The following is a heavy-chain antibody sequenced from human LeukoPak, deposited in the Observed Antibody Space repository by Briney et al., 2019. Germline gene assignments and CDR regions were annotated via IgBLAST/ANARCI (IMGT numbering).Heavy chain of an antibody. CDR1: GFTFSSYG. CDR3: ARGLTIFREIRGRTTYYFDY. Sequence: PGRSLRLSCAASGFTFSSYGMHWVRQTPGKGLGWVSSISGSSGITYYADSVKGRFTISRDNSKNTLYLQMNSLRAEDTAVYYCARGLTIFREIRGRTTYYFDYWGQGTLVTVSS. CDR2: ISGSSGIT. D-gene: IGHD3-3*01. J-gene: IGHJ4*02. V-gene: IGHV3-23*01.